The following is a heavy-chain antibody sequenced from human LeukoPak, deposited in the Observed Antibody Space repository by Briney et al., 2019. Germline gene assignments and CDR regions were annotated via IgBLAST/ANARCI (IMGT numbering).Heavy chain of an antibody. CDR2: INAGNGVT. Sequence: ASVKVSCKASGYSFSTYAMHWVRQAPGQGLEWMGWINAGNGVTKYSPKLQDGFTITRDTSASTAYMELSGLRSEDTAVYYCARKRYSRKWDHDAFDIWGQGTMVTVSS. CDR3: ARKRYSRKWDHDAFDI. D-gene: IGHD6-13*01. V-gene: IGHV1-3*01. J-gene: IGHJ3*02. CDR1: GYSFSTYA.